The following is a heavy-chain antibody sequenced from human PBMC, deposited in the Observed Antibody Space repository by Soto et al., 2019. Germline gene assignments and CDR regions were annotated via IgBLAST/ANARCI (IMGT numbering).Heavy chain of an antibody. CDR1: GFTFSNYA. D-gene: IGHD1-26*01. Sequence: QVQLVESGGGVVQPGGSLRLSCAASGFTFSNYAMHWVRQAPDKGLEWVADISYDGSNTYYAASVEGLFIISRDNSKYPMYLQMHSLRAEDTAVFYCAQDPYRRRYNYFAYSGQGTLVTVSS. CDR3: AQDPYRRRYNYFAY. V-gene: IGHV3-30-3*01. J-gene: IGHJ4*02. CDR2: ISYDGSNT.